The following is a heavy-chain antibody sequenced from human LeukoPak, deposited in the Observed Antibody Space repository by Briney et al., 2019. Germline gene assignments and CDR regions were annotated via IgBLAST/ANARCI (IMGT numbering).Heavy chain of an antibody. Sequence: ASVQVSCKASGYTFTSYYMHWVRQAPGQGLEWMGLINPSAGSTSYAQKFQGRVTMTRDTSTSTVYMELSSLRSEDTAVYYCARERYYDILTGYSGERYYFDYWGQGTLVTVSS. V-gene: IGHV1-46*01. CDR1: GYTFTSYY. CDR3: ARERYYDILTGYSGERYYFDY. D-gene: IGHD3-9*01. J-gene: IGHJ4*02. CDR2: INPSAGST.